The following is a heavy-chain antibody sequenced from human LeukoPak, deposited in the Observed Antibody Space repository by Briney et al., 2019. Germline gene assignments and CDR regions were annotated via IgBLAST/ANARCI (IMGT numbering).Heavy chain of an antibody. D-gene: IGHD6-13*01. CDR2: ISWNSGSI. V-gene: IGHV3-9*01. J-gene: IGHJ5*02. CDR3: AREGSSSWYTGDNWFDP. Sequence: GRSLRLSCAASGFTFDDYAMHWVRQAPGKGLEWVSGISWNSGSIGYADSVKGRFTISRDNAKNSLYLQMNSLRVEDTAVYYCAREGSSSWYTGDNWFDPWGQGTLVTVSS. CDR1: GFTFDDYA.